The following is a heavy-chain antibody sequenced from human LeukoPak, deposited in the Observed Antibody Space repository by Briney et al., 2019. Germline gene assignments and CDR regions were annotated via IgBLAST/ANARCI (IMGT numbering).Heavy chain of an antibody. CDR3: ARHTNLIAAAGTTWYFDL. J-gene: IGHJ2*01. Sequence: SETLSLTCTVSGGSISSYYWSWIRQPAGKGLEWIGRIYTSGSTNYNPSLKSRVTMSVDTSKNQFSLKLSSVTAADTAVYYCARHTNLIAAAGTTWYFDLWGRGTLVTVSS. CDR2: IYTSGST. D-gene: IGHD6-13*01. CDR1: GGSISSYY. V-gene: IGHV4-4*07.